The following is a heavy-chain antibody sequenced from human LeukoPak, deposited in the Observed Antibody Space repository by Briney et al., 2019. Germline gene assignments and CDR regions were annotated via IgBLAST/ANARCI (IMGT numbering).Heavy chain of an antibody. Sequence: GASVKVSCKASGYTFTSYDINWVRQATGQGLEWMGWMNPNSGNTGYAQKFQGRVTMTRNTSISTAYMELSSLRPEDTAVYYCARGISATPGGDYWGQGTLVTVSS. CDR1: GYTFTSYD. V-gene: IGHV1-8*01. J-gene: IGHJ4*02. CDR2: MNPNSGNT. D-gene: IGHD1-26*01. CDR3: ARGISATPGGDY.